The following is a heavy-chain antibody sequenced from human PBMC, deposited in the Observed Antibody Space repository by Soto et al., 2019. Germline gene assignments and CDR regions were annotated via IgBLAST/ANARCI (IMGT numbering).Heavy chain of an antibody. CDR3: ARSGWGYYYYYGMDV. CDR1: GFTFSSYE. V-gene: IGHV3-48*03. J-gene: IGHJ6*02. D-gene: IGHD6-19*01. CDR2: ISSSGSTI. Sequence: EVQLVESGGGLVQPGGSLRLSCAASGFTFSSYEMNWVRQAPGKGLEWVSYISSSGSTIYYADSVKGRFTISRDNAKNSLYLQMNSLRAEDTAVYYCARSGWGYYYYYGMDVCGHGTTVTVSS.